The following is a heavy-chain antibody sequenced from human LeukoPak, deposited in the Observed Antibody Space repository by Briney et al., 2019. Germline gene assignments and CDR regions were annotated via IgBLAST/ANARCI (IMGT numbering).Heavy chain of an antibody. CDR2: ISSSGSTI. Sequence: GGSLRLSCAASGFTFINAWMNWVRQAPGKGLEWVSYISSSGSTIYYADSVKGRFTISRDNAKNSLYLQMNSLRAEDTAVYYCAREDSADDYWGQGTLVTVSS. CDR1: GFTFINAW. J-gene: IGHJ4*02. CDR3: AREDSADDY. V-gene: IGHV3-11*01.